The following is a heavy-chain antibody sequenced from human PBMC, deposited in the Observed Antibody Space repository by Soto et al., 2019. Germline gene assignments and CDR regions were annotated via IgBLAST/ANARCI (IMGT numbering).Heavy chain of an antibody. CDR2: IYHSGST. V-gene: IGHV4-38-2*02. Sequence: PSETLSLTCAVSGYSISSGYYWGWIRQPPGKGLEWIGSIYHSGSTYYNPSLKSRLAISIDTSKNQFSLKLSSVTAADTAVYFCAREGGESSDGLYYFDSWGQGSLVTVSS. J-gene: IGHJ4*02. CDR1: GYSISSGYY. D-gene: IGHD3-16*01. CDR3: AREGGESSDGLYYFDS.